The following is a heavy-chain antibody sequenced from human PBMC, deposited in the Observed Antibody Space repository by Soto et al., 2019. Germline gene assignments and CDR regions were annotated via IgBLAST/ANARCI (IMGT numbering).Heavy chain of an antibody. D-gene: IGHD3-10*01. V-gene: IGHV4-61*01. CDR3: ARATMAHYFDY. Sequence: LSLTCTFSCGSVSLGSYYWSWIRQPPGKGLEWIGYIYYSGSTNYNPSLKSRVTISVDTSKNQFSLKLSSVTAADTAVYYCARATMAHYFDYWGQGTLVTVSS. J-gene: IGHJ4*02. CDR1: CGSVSLGSYY. CDR2: IYYSGST.